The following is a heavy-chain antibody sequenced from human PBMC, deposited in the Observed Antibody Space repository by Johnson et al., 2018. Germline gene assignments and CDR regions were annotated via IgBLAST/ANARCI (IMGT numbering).Heavy chain of an antibody. Sequence: QVQLVESGGGVVQPGRSXRLSCAASGFTFSSYAMHWVRQAPGKGLEWVAVISYDGSNKYYADSVKGRFTIPRDNSKNTLYLQMKSLRAEDTAVYYCANLGARDTAMVTYRPTGYYYGMDVWGQGTTVTVSS. J-gene: IGHJ6*02. CDR2: ISYDGSNK. CDR3: ANLGARDTAMVTYRPTGYYYGMDV. D-gene: IGHD5-18*01. CDR1: GFTFSSYA. V-gene: IGHV3-30-3*01.